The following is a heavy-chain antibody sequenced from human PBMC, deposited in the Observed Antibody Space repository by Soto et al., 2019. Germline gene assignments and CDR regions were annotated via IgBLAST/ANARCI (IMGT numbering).Heavy chain of an antibody. J-gene: IGHJ5*02. D-gene: IGHD6-19*01. CDR3: ARLSAAWFDP. CDR1: GGSVSSGSYY. CDR2: IYHSGST. Sequence: QVQLQESGPGLVKPSETLSLTCTVSGGSVSSGSYYWGWIRQPRGKGLEWIGYIYHSGSTNYNPSLKSRVTISVDTSKNQFSLSLTSVTATDTAVYYCARLSAAWFDPWGQGTLVTVAS. V-gene: IGHV4-61*01.